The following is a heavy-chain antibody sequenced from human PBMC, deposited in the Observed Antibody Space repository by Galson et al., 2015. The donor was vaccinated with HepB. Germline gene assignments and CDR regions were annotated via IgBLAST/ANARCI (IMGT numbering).Heavy chain of an antibody. J-gene: IGHJ6*02. Sequence: SVKVSCKASGYTFTSYAMNWVRQAPGQGLEWMGWINTNTGNPTYAQGFTGRFVFSLDTSVSTAYLQISSLKAEDTAVYYCARGRKLWSFVPHYYYYYGMDVWGQGTTVTVSS. V-gene: IGHV7-4-1*02. CDR1: GYTFTSYA. CDR2: INTNTGNP. D-gene: IGHD5-18*01. CDR3: ARGRKLWSFVPHYYYYYGMDV.